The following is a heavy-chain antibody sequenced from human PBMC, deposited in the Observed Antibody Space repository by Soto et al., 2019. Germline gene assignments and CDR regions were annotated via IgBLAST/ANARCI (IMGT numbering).Heavy chain of an antibody. CDR1: GFSLSTSGVG. J-gene: IGHJ4*02. D-gene: IGHD3-16*02. V-gene: IGHV2-5*02. CDR3: AHTAGVWGSYRPDY. CDR2: IFWDDDK. Sequence: QITLKESGPTLVKPTQTLTLTCTFSGFSLSTSGVGVGWIRQPPGKALEWLALIFWDDDKRYSPSLKSRLTITKDTSKSLVALTMTTMDPVDTAPYYCAHTAGVWGSYRPDYWGQGTRVTVSS.